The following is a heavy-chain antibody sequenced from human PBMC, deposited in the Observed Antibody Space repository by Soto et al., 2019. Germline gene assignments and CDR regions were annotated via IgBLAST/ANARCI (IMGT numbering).Heavy chain of an antibody. D-gene: IGHD5-12*01. CDR1: GYTFTSYA. CDR3: ASNSGAEINSGYDFGVKYYYYYGMDV. CDR2: INAGNGNT. J-gene: IGHJ6*02. V-gene: IGHV1-3*01. Sequence: ASVKASCKASGYTFTSYAMHWVRQAPGQRLEWMGWINAGNGNTKYSQKFQGRVTITRDTSASTAYMELSSLRSEDTAVYYCASNSGAEINSGYDFGVKYYYYYGMDVWGQGTTVTVSS.